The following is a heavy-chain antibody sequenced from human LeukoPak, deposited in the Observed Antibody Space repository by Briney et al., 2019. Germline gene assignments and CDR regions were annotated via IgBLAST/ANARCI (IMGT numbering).Heavy chain of an antibody. V-gene: IGHV4-39*07. CDR2: IYYSGST. CDR1: GGSISSSSYY. CDR3: ARIGTIYGSSSEGDIDY. D-gene: IGHD6-6*01. Sequence: SETLSLNCTVSGGSISSSSYYWGWIRQPPGKGLEWIGSIYYSGSTYYNPSLKSRVTISVDTSKNQFSLKLSSVTAADTAVYYCARIGTIYGSSSEGDIDYWGQGTLVTVSS. J-gene: IGHJ4*02.